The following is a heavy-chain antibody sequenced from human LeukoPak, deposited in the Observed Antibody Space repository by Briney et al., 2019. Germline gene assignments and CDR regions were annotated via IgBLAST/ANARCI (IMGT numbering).Heavy chain of an antibody. CDR3: AKDQGLGGGSVWGY. Sequence: QPGGSLRLSCAASGFTFSNYAMSWVRQAPGKGLEWVSAISGSGGNTYYADSVKGRFTISRDNPKNMLYLQMNSLRVEDTAVYYCAKDQGLGGGSVWGYWGQGNLVTVSS. J-gene: IGHJ4*02. CDR2: ISGSGGNT. V-gene: IGHV3-23*01. CDR1: GFTFSNYA. D-gene: IGHD2-15*01.